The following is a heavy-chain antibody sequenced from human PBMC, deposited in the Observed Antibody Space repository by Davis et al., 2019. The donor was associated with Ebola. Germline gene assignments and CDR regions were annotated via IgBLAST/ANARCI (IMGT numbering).Heavy chain of an antibody. V-gene: IGHV1-69*13. CDR2: IIPIFGTA. CDR1: GGTFSSYA. Sequence: SVKVSCKASGGTFSSYAISWLRQAPGQGLEWMGGIIPIFGTANYAQKFQGRVTITADESTSTAYMELSSLRSEDTAVYYCARFGIVGATNAFDIWGQGTMVTVSS. J-gene: IGHJ3*02. D-gene: IGHD1-26*01. CDR3: ARFGIVGATNAFDI.